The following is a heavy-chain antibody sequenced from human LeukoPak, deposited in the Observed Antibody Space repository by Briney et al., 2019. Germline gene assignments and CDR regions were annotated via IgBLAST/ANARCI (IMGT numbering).Heavy chain of an antibody. J-gene: IGHJ6*03. CDR2: IYTSGST. CDR3: ARERPDENYYYYMDV. CDR1: GGSISSGSYY. Sequence: SQTLSLTCTVSGGSISSGSYYWSWIRQPAGKGLKWIGRIYTSGSTNYNPSLKSRVTISVDTSKNQFSLKLSSVTAADTAVYYCARERPDENYYYYMDVWGKGTTVTVSS. V-gene: IGHV4-61*02.